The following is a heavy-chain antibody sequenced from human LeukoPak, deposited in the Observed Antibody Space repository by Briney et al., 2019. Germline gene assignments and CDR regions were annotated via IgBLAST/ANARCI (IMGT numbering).Heavy chain of an antibody. CDR3: ARQRYYYYYMDV. V-gene: IGHV4-34*01. CDR1: GGSFSGYH. J-gene: IGHJ6*03. Sequence: SETLSLTCAVYGGSFSGYHWSWIRQPPGKGLEWIGEINHSGSTNYNPSLKSRVTISVDTSKNQFSLKLSSVTAADAAVYYCARQRYYYYYMDVWGKGTTVTVSS. CDR2: INHSGST.